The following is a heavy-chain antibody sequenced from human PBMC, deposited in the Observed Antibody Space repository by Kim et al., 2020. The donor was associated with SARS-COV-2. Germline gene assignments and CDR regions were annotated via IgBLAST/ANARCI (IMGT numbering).Heavy chain of an antibody. CDR1: GGSISSSSYY. D-gene: IGHD3-22*01. CDR3: ARASYYYDSSGPSEGNYYYYGMDV. Sequence: SETLSLTCTVSGGSISSSSYYWGWIRQPPGKGLEWIGSIYYSGSTYYNPSLKSRVTISVDTSKNQFSLKLSSVTAADTAVYYCARASYYYDSSGPSEGNYYYYGMDVWGQGTTVTVSS. CDR2: IYYSGST. J-gene: IGHJ6*02. V-gene: IGHV4-39*07.